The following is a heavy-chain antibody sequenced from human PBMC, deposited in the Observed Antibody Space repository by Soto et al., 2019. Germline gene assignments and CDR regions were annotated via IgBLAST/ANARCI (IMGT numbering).Heavy chain of an antibody. J-gene: IGHJ3*02. Sequence: KPSETLSLTCAVSSGSISSSNWWSWVRQPPGKGLEWIGEIYHSGSTNSNPSLKGRVTISVDKSKNQFSLKLSSVTAADTAVYYCARVGMKVVAATNDAFDIWGQGTMVTVSS. CDR3: ARVGMKVVAATNDAFDI. CDR2: IYHSGST. V-gene: IGHV4-4*02. CDR1: SGSISSSNW. D-gene: IGHD2-15*01.